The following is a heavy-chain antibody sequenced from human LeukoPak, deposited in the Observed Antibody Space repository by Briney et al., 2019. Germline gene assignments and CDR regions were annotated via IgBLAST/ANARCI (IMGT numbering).Heavy chain of an antibody. CDR2: IIPIFGAA. D-gene: IGHD3-22*01. CDR1: GYTFTSYY. V-gene: IGHV1-69*13. J-gene: IGHJ3*02. CDR3: ARRRGKDSSGPLGAFDI. Sequence: ASVKVSCKASGYTFTSYYMHWVRQAPGQGLEWMGGIIPIFGAANYAQKFQGRVTITADESTSTAYMELSSLRSEDTAVYYCARRRGKDSSGPLGAFDIWGQGTMVTVSS.